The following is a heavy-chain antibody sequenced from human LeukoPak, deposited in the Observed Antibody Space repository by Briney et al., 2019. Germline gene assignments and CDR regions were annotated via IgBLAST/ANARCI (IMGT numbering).Heavy chain of an antibody. D-gene: IGHD2-2*01. Sequence: SETLFLTCTVSGGSISSSSYYWGWIRQPPGKGLEWIGSIYYSGSTYYNPSLKSRVTISVDTSKNQFSLKLSSVTAADTAVYYCARQGSTSCFDYWGQGTLVTVSS. CDR3: ARQGSTSCFDY. V-gene: IGHV4-39*01. J-gene: IGHJ4*02. CDR1: GGSISSSSYY. CDR2: IYYSGST.